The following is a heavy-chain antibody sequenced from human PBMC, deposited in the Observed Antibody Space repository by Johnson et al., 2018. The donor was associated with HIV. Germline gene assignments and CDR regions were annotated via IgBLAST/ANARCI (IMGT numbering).Heavy chain of an antibody. D-gene: IGHD1-14*01. V-gene: IGHV3-30*04. J-gene: IGHJ3*02. CDR1: GFTFSGYP. CDR3: ARVGRGLGTEDAFDI. CDR2: ISYDGSNK. Sequence: QVQLVESGGGVVQPGRSLRLSCAASGFTFSGYPMHWVRQAPGKGLEWVAVISYDGSNKYYADSVKGRFTISRDNSKNPVFLQMNSLRAEDTAVYYCARVGRGLGTEDAFDIWGQGTMVTVSS.